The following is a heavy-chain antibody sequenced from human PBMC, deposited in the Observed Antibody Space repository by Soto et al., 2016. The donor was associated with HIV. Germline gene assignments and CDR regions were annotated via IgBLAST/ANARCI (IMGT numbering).Heavy chain of an antibody. D-gene: IGHD1-26*01. J-gene: IGHJ6*02. CDR3: ARIVRGYYDNYYGMDV. CDR1: GYTFASYD. CDR2: IIPIFGTA. Sequence: QVQLVQSGAEVKKPGASLKVSCKASGYTFASYDINWVRQATGQGLEWMGGIIPIFGTANYAQKFQGRVTITADESTSTAYMELSSLRSEDTAVYYCARIVRGYYDNYYGMDVWSQGTTGHRLL. V-gene: IGHV1-69*01.